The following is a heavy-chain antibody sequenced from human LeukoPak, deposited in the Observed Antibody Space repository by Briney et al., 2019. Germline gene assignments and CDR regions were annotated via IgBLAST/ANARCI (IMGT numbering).Heavy chain of an antibody. Sequence: PGGSLRLSCAASGFTFSSYAMHWVRQAPGKGLEYVSAISSNGGSTYYANSVKGRFTISRDNSKNTLYLQMGSLRAEDMAVYYCARGLPYPDHWGQGTLVTVSS. V-gene: IGHV3-64*01. CDR3: ARGLPYPDH. CDR1: GFTFSSYA. CDR2: ISSNGGST. J-gene: IGHJ4*02.